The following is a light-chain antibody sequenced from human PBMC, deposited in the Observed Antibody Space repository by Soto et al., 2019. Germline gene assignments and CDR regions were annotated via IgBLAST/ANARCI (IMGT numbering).Light chain of an antibody. J-gene: IGKJ1*01. CDR3: QQYNSYSQT. Sequence: THSPASLPSFTAARRTLYCRASQSISNWLAWYQHKAGKAPKLLIYKASTLESGVPSRFSGSGSGTEFTLTISSLQPEDFATYYCQQYNSYSQTFGQGTTGDIK. CDR2: KAS. V-gene: IGKV1-5*03. CDR1: QSISNW.